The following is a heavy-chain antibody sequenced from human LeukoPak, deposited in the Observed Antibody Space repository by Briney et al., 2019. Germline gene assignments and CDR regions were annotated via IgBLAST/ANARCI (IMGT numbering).Heavy chain of an antibody. D-gene: IGHD3-16*01. V-gene: IGHV3-7*01. J-gene: IGHJ3*02. CDR2: MNPDGSQK. CDR1: GFRFGGFW. CDR3: TRDVREAYDI. Sequence: PGVSLRLSCEASGFRFGGFWMNWVRQAPGKGPERVANMNPDGSQKLYVDSVKGRFTISRDNAKNSLYLQMNSLRVEDTAVYYCTRDVREAYDIWGHGTMVTVSS.